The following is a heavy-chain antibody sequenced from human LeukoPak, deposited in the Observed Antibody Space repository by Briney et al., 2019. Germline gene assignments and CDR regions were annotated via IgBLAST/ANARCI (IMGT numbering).Heavy chain of an antibody. Sequence: SETLSLTCTVSGGSISSSNYYWGWIRQPPGKGLEWIGSIYYSGSTYYNPSLKSRVTISVDTSKNQFSLKLSSVTAADTAVYYCTRVSIAAAGGYDYWGQGTLVTVSS. J-gene: IGHJ4*02. V-gene: IGHV4-39*01. CDR3: TRVSIAAAGGYDY. CDR1: GGSISSSNYY. CDR2: IYYSGST. D-gene: IGHD6-13*01.